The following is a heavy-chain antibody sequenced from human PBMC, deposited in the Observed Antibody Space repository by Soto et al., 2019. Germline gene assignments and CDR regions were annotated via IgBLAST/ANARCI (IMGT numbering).Heavy chain of an antibody. Sequence: ASGEVYCTPSGPTFGRRGINWVRQASGLVLEWMGWVSADGYTNYAQKFQGSFTMTTDKSTSKAYLELRSLRSDDTAVYYCARGAVSIAASQDQVAFDIWGQGTLVTVSS. V-gene: IGHV1-18*01. CDR2: VSADGYT. CDR1: GPTFGRRG. CDR3: ARGAVSIAASQDQVAFDI. D-gene: IGHD6-6*01. J-gene: IGHJ3*02.